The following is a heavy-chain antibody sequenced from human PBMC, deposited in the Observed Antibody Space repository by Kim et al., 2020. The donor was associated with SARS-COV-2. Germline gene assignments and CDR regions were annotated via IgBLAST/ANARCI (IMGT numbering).Heavy chain of an antibody. CDR1: GFTFSSYS. CDR2: ISSSSSII. Sequence: GGSLRLSCAASGFTFSSYSMNWVRQAPGKGLEWVAYISSSSSIIYHADSVKGRFTISRDNAKNSLYLQMNSLRDEDTAVYYCARGNNYYDSNWGQGTLVTVSS. CDR3: ARGNNYYDSN. D-gene: IGHD3-22*01. V-gene: IGHV3-48*02. J-gene: IGHJ4*02.